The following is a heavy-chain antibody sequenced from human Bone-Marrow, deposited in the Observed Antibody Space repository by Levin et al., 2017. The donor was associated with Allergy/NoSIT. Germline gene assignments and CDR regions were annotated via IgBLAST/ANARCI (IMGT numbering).Heavy chain of an antibody. J-gene: IGHJ6*02. CDR1: GFTFSSYG. V-gene: IGHV3-33*01. Sequence: GESLKISCAASGFTFSSYGMHWVRQAPGKGLEWVAVIWYDGSNKYYADSVKGRFTISRDNSKNTLYLQMNSLRAEDTAVYYCARDPATMVRGSNGMDVWGQGTTVTVSS. CDR3: ARDPATMVRGSNGMDV. CDR2: IWYDGSNK. D-gene: IGHD3-10*01.